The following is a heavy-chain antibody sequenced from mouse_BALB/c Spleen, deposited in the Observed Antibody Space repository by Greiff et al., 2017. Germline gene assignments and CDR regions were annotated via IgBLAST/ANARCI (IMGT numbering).Heavy chain of an antibody. CDR3: ARDYYGTRDY. CDR1: GFNIKDTY. CDR2: IDPANGNT. J-gene: IGHJ2*01. D-gene: IGHD1-1*01. Sequence: EVKLMESGAELVKPGASVKLSCTASGFNIKDTYMHWVKQRPEQGLEWIGRIDPANGNTKYDPKFQGKATITADTSSNTAYLQLSSLTSEDTAVYDCARDYYGTRDYWGEGTTLTVSA. V-gene: IGHV14-3*02.